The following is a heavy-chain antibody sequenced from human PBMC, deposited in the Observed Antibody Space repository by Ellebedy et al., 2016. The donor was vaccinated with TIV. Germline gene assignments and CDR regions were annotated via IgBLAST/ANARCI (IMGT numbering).Heavy chain of an antibody. J-gene: IGHJ4*02. D-gene: IGHD1-26*01. CDR2: MYHSGTT. V-gene: IGHV4-38-2*02. Sequence: SETLSLXXTVSGYSIGSGYYWGWIRQSPRKGLEWIGSMYHSGTTEYNPSLKSRVTISLDTSKNQLSLNLNSVTAADTAVYYCAKDRGIVGALWEFDYWGQGILVTVSS. CDR3: AKDRGIVGALWEFDY. CDR1: GYSIGSGYY.